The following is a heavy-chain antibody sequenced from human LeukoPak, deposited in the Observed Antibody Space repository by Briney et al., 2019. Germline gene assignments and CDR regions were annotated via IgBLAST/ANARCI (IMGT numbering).Heavy chain of an antibody. CDR2: IYTSGST. D-gene: IGHD3-10*01. CDR3: ASESRSPFYYYGSGVYGAFDI. V-gene: IGHV4-61*02. Sequence: PSQTLSLTCTVSGGSIRSGSDYGSWIRQPAGKGLEWIGRIYTSGSTNYNPSLQSRVTISVDTSKNQFSLKLSSVTAADTAVYYCASESRSPFYYYGSGVYGAFDIWGQGTMVTVSS. J-gene: IGHJ3*02. CDR1: GGSIRSGSDY.